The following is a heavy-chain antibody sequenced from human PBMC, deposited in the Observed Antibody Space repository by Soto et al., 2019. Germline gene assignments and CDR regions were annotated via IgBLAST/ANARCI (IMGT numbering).Heavy chain of an antibody. V-gene: IGHV1-46*02. J-gene: IGHJ6*02. CDR3: ARDWPDTYCGGDCPLGYYYHGMDV. D-gene: IGHD2-21*02. CDR1: GFSFNTYY. Sequence: QVQLVQSGAELKKPGASVSLSCKASGFSFNTYYVHWVRQSPGEGLQWMGVINPSNGFTSYSQKFQGRVTMTADTSTTTVYLELSGLKSEDTAVYFCARDWPDTYCGGDCPLGYYYHGMDVWGQGTAVTVSS. CDR2: INPSNGFT.